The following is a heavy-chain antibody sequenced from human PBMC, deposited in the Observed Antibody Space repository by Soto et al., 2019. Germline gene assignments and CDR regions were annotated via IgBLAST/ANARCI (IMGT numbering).Heavy chain of an antibody. V-gene: IGHV3-74*01. Sequence: EVQLVESGGGLVQPGGSLRLSCAASGFTFSSYWMHWVHQVPGKGLVWVSRINYDGSTTTYADSVKGRFTISRDYARNTLYLQMNSLRAEDTAVYYCARAGTGWYWFDPWGQGTLVTVSS. CDR1: GFTFSSYW. J-gene: IGHJ5*02. D-gene: IGHD6-19*01. CDR2: INYDGSTT. CDR3: ARAGTGWYWFDP.